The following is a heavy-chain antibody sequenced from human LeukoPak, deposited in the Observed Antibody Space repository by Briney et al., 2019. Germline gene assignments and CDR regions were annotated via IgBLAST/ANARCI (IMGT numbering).Heavy chain of an antibody. J-gene: IGHJ6*02. D-gene: IGHD6-19*01. V-gene: IGHV3-11*01. CDR2: ISSSGSTI. Sequence: TGGSLRLSCAASGFTFSDYYMSWIRQAPGKGLEWVSYISSSGSTIYYADSVKGRFTISRDNAKNSLYLQMNSLRAEDTAVYYCARDAAVAGTWPNYYYYGMDAWGPGTTVTVSS. CDR3: ARDAAVAGTWPNYYYYGMDA. CDR1: GFTFSDYY.